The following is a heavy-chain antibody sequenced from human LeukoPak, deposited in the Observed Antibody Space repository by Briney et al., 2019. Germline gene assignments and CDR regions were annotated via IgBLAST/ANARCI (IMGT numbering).Heavy chain of an antibody. CDR3: ARASNYYGSGSFDY. J-gene: IGHJ4*02. D-gene: IGHD3-10*01. V-gene: IGHV4-59*01. Sequence: SETLSLTCTVSGGSISSYYWSWIWQPPGKGLEWIGYIYYSGSTNYNPSLKSRVTISVDTSKNQFSLKLSSVTAADTAVYYCARASNYYGSGSFDYWGQGTLVTVSS. CDR1: GGSISSYY. CDR2: IYYSGST.